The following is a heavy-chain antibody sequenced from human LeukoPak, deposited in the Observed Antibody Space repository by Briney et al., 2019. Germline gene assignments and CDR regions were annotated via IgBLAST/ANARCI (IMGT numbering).Heavy chain of an antibody. Sequence: GGSLRLSCAASGFTFSNYGMHWARQAPGKGLEWVAFVRYDGGGKYYADSVKGRPTISRDNSKNTLYLQMNSLKSEDTAIYYCAKDSGRVTIFGVLIPLDYWGQGILVTVSS. J-gene: IGHJ4*02. D-gene: IGHD3-3*01. CDR1: GFTFSNYG. CDR3: AKDSGRVTIFGVLIPLDY. CDR2: VRYDGGGK. V-gene: IGHV3-30*02.